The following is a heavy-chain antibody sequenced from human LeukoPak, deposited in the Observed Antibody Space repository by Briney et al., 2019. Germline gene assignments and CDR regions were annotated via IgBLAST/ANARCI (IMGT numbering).Heavy chain of an antibody. V-gene: IGHV1-18*01. CDR2: ISPYNGKT. CDR3: ARELWCGGGGCYLNTLDL. D-gene: IGHD2-15*01. Sequence: ASVKVSCKASGYTFSGYAIIWVRQAPGQGLEWLTYISPYNGKTKFAPKIQGRVTMTTDTSTSTAYLELRSLTSDDTAVYYCARELWCGGGGCYLNTLDLWGQGTMVTVSS. J-gene: IGHJ3*01. CDR1: GYTFSGYA.